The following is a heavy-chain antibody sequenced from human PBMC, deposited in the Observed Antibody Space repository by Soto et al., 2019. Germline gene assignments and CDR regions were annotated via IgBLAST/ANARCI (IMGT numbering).Heavy chain of an antibody. CDR1: GYTLTSYG. V-gene: IGHV1-18*04. CDR2: ISAYNGNT. CDR3: ARYCSGASFYPNYYYYYGMDV. D-gene: IGHD2-15*01. J-gene: IGHJ6*02. Sequence: ASVKVSCKASGYTLTSYGISWVRQAPGQGLEWMGWISAYNGNTNYAQKLQGRVTMTTDTATSTAYMELRSLRSDDTAVYYCARYCSGASFYPNYYYYYGMDVGGQGTTVTVSS.